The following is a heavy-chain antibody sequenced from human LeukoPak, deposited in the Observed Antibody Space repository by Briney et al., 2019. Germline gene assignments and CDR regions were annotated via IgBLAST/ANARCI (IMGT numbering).Heavy chain of an antibody. V-gene: IGHV3-30-3*01. CDR1: GFTFSSYA. D-gene: IGHD3-10*01. Sequence: GGSLRLSCAASGFTFSSYAMHWVRQAPGKGLEWVAVISYDGSNKYYADSVKGRFTISRDNSKNTLYLQMNSLRAEDTAVCYCARVRYYYGSRGRGYFDYWGQGTLVTVSS. CDR2: ISYDGSNK. CDR3: ARVRYYYGSRGRGYFDY. J-gene: IGHJ4*02.